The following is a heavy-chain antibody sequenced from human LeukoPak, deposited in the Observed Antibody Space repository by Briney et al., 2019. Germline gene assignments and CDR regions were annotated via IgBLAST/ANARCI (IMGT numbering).Heavy chain of an antibody. D-gene: IGHD1-26*01. Sequence: SETLSLTCAVYGGSFSGYYWSWIRQPPGKGLEWIGEINHSGSTNYNPSLKSRVTISVDTSKNQFSLKLSSVTAADTAVYYCARDSGSGDYFDYWGQGTLVTVSS. CDR2: INHSGST. CDR3: ARDSGSGDYFDY. V-gene: IGHV4-34*01. CDR1: GGSFSGYY. J-gene: IGHJ4*02.